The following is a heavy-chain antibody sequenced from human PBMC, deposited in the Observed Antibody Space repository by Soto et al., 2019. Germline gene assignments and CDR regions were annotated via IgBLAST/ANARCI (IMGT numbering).Heavy chain of an antibody. D-gene: IGHD6-6*01. CDR1: GGSISSGGYY. Sequence: SETLSLTCTVSGGSISSGGYYWSWIRQPPGKGLEWIGYIYYSGSTNYNPSLKSRVTISVDTSKNQFSLKLSSVTAADTAVYYCARRLGSSSKRYWFDPWGQGTLVTVSS. CDR3: ARRLGSSSKRYWFDP. CDR2: IYYSGST. J-gene: IGHJ5*02. V-gene: IGHV4-61*08.